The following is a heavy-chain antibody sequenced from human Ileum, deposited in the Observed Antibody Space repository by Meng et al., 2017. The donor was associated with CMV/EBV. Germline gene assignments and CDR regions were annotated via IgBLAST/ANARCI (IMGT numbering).Heavy chain of an antibody. D-gene: IGHD2-2*01. CDR3: ARDLRYCSSTSCYDYYYYGMDV. J-gene: IGHJ6*02. CDR1: GFTFSSYS. CDR2: ISSSSSYI. V-gene: IGHV3-21*01. Sequence: GSLRLSCAASGFTFSSYSMNWVRQAPGKGLEWVSSISSSSSYIYYADSVKGRFTISRDNAKNSLYLQMNSLRAEDTAVYYCARDLRYCSSTSCYDYYYYGMDVWGQGTTVTVSS.